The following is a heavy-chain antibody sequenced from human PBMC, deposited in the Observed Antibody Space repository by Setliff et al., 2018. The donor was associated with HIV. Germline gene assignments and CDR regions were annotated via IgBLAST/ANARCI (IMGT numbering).Heavy chain of an antibody. D-gene: IGHD2-21*01. V-gene: IGHV1-8*01. Sequence: ASVKVSCKTFGYSLTAYQINWVRQATGQALEWMAWMNPSTGEVGYAQKFQGRLAMTRDSSANIAYMELRGLRSEDTAIYYCARPSHVYGDNGPLGYWGQGTLVTVSS. CDR1: GYSLTAYQ. J-gene: IGHJ4*02. CDR3: ARPSHVYGDNGPLGY. CDR2: MNPSTGEV.